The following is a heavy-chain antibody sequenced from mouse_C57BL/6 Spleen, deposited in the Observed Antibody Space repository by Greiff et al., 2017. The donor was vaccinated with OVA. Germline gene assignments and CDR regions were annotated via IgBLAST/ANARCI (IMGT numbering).Heavy chain of an antibody. CDR1: GFTFSNYW. V-gene: IGHV6-3*01. CDR2: IRLKSDNYAT. CDR3: TVGRYFDV. Sequence: EVKLQESGGGLVQPGGSMTLSCVASGFTFSNYWMNWVRQSPEKGLEWVAQIRLKSDNYATHYAESVKGRFTISRDDSKSSVYLQMNNLMAEYTGIYYCTVGRYFDVWGTGTTVTVSS. J-gene: IGHJ1*03.